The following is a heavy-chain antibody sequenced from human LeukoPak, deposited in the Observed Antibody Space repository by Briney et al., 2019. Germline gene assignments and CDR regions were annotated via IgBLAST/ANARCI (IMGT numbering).Heavy chain of an antibody. D-gene: IGHD3-22*01. CDR1: GVTFSSYW. Sequence: GGSLILSCAASGVTFSSYWMHWVRQAPGKGRVWVARINSDGSSTSYADYVKGRFTISRDNAKDTLYLQMNSLRAEDTDVYYCARDESYYDSSGYYPPEVDYWGQGTLVTVSS. CDR2: INSDGSST. V-gene: IGHV3-74*01. CDR3: ARDESYYDSSGYYPPEVDY. J-gene: IGHJ4*02.